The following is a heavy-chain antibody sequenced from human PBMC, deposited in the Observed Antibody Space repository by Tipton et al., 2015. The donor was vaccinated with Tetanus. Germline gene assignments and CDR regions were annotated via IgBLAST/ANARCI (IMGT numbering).Heavy chain of an antibody. CDR3: ARGGRDAYNNPLGAFDV. D-gene: IGHD5-24*01. Sequence: TLSLTCTVSGGSFSLYYWNWVRQSPGKGLEWIGEISHSGSSSYSPSLKSRVTISVYTSKNQFSLRLRSVAAADTAVYYCARGGRDAYNNPLGAFDVWGRGTTVTVSS. J-gene: IGHJ3*01. CDR2: ISHSGSS. V-gene: IGHV4-34*01. CDR1: GGSFSLYY.